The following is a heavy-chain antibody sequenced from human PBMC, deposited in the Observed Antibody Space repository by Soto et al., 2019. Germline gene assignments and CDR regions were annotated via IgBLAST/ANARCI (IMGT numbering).Heavy chain of an antibody. J-gene: IGHJ3*02. D-gene: IGHD2-15*01. CDR3: ARLYCSAASCYSVGAFDI. Sequence: PWGFLRLSCAASGFTFSTYGMHWVRQAPGKGLEWVALIWFDGSDKYYTESVKGRFTISRDNSRSTVYLQMNSLRAEDTAVYYCARLYCSAASCYSVGAFDIRGQGTMVTVSS. CDR2: IWFDGSDK. V-gene: IGHV3-33*01. CDR1: GFTFSTYG.